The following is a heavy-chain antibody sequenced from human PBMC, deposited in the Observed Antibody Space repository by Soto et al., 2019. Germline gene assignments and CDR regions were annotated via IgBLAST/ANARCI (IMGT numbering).Heavy chain of an antibody. CDR3: ARDYRGDFRGTSFSYYYYYGMDV. CDR1: GFTFSSYS. J-gene: IGHJ6*02. CDR2: ISSSSSTI. Sequence: GGSLRLSCAASGFTFSSYSMNWVRQAPGKGLEWVSYISSSSSTIYYADSVKGRFTISRDNAKNSLYLQMNSLRDEDTAAYYCARDYRGDFRGTSFSYYYYYGMDVWGQGTTVTVSS. V-gene: IGHV3-48*02. D-gene: IGHD3-10*01.